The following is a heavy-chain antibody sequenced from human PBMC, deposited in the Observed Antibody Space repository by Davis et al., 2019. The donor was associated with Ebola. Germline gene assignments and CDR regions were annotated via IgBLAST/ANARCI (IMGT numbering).Heavy chain of an antibody. CDR3: ARGYSSSWYDLGGYNWFDP. CDR1: GYTFTSYA. D-gene: IGHD6-13*01. V-gene: IGHV1-3*01. Sequence: AASVKVSCKASGYTFTSYAMHWVRQAPGQRLEWMGWINAGNGNTKYSQKFQGRVTITRDTSASTAYMELSSLRSEDTAVYYCARGYSSSWYDLGGYNWFDPWGQGTLVTVSS. J-gene: IGHJ5*02. CDR2: INAGNGNT.